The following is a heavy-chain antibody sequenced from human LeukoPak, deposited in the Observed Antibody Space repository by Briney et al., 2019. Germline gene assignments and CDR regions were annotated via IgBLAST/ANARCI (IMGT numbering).Heavy chain of an antibody. Sequence: GGSLRLSCAASGFTFSSYSMNWVRQAPGKGLEWVSSISSSSSYIYYADSVKGRFTISRDNAKNSLYLQMNSLRAEDTAVYYCAKDRWARGDQVSTADSVHYWGQGTLVTVSS. J-gene: IGHJ4*02. CDR2: ISSSSSYI. V-gene: IGHV3-21*04. CDR1: GFTFSSYS. D-gene: IGHD5/OR15-5a*01. CDR3: AKDRWARGDQVSTADSVHY.